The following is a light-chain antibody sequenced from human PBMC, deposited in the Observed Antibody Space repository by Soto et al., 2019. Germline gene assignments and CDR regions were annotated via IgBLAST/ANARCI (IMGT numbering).Light chain of an antibody. J-gene: IGKJ2*01. CDR3: QQLSHYPYT. CDR2: DSS. Sequence: DIPLTQSPSILSASVEDRVTISCRASCDISSSLAWYQQEPGKPPKLLIYDSSTLQTGVPSRFTGSGSGRKFTLTISGLQFGDFATYFCQQLSHYPYTFGEGTKLEI. CDR1: CDISSS. V-gene: IGKV1-9*01.